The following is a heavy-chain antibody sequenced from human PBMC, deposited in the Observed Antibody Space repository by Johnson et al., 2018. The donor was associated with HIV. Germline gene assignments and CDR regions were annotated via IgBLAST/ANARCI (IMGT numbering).Heavy chain of an antibody. CDR1: GFTFSSYG. Sequence: QMLLVESGGGVVQPGGSLRLSCAASGFTFSSYGMHWVRQAPGKGLEWFSVIYSGGSTYYADSVKGRFTISRDNSKNTLYLQMNSLRAEDTAVYYCATFGGGSFHAFDIWGQGTMVTVSS. CDR3: ATFGGGSFHAFDI. V-gene: IGHV3-NL1*01. D-gene: IGHD1-26*01. J-gene: IGHJ3*02. CDR2: IYSGGST.